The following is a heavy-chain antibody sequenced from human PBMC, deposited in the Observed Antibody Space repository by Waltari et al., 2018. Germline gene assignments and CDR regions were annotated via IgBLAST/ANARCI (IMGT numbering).Heavy chain of an antibody. V-gene: IGHV4-34*01. CDR2: INHSGNT. CDR3: ARLEDCTGGHCYSGSPYAVDV. CDR1: GWSFNLYY. Sequence: QVQLQQWGAGLLKPSESLSLPCAGYGWSFNLYYWSWIRQPPGKGLEWIGEINHSGNTNYNPSLKSRVAISIDTPKQQFSLKLTSVAAADTAVYYCARLEDCTGGHCYSGSPYAVDVWGPGTTVTVSS. D-gene: IGHD2-15*01. J-gene: IGHJ6*02.